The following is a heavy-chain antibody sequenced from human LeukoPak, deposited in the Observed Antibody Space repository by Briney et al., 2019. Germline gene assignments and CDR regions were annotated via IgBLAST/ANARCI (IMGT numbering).Heavy chain of an antibody. V-gene: IGHV4-59*01. D-gene: IGHD3-22*01. CDR2: IYYSGST. Sequence: SETLSLTCTVSGGSISSYYWSWIRQPPGKGLEWIGYIYYSGSTNYNPSLKSRVTISVDTSKNQFSLKLSSVTAADTAVYYCARDRMINERRHWYFDLWGRGTLVTVSS. CDR3: ARDRMINERRHWYFDL. J-gene: IGHJ2*01. CDR1: GGSISSYY.